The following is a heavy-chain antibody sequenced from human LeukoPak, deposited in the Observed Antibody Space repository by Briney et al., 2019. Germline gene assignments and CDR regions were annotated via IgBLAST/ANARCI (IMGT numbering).Heavy chain of an antibody. V-gene: IGHV4-39*07. Sequence: SETLSLTCTVSGGSISSSSYYWGWIRRPPGKGLEWIGSIYYSGSTYYNPSLKSRVTISVDTSKNQFSLKLSSVTAADTAVYYCASSGPGLGEPWGNFWSGYYRRDDAFDIWGQGTMVTVSS. CDR2: IYYSGST. CDR1: GGSISSSSYY. J-gene: IGHJ3*02. CDR3: ASSGPGLGEPWGNFWSGYYRRDDAFDI. D-gene: IGHD3-3*01.